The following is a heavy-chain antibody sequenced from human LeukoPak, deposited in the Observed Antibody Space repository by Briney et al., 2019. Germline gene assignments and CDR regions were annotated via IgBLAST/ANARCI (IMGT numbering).Heavy chain of an antibody. V-gene: IGHV3-21*01. J-gene: IGHJ4*02. CDR2: ISSSSSYI. Sequence: PGGSLRLSCAASGFTFSSYSMNWVRQAPGKGLEWVSSISSSSSYIYYADSVKGRFTIPRDNARNSLYLKMNSLRAEDTAVYYCARDPGAAAGLFDYWGEGTVVTVSS. CDR1: GFTFSSYS. D-gene: IGHD6-13*01. CDR3: ARDPGAAAGLFDY.